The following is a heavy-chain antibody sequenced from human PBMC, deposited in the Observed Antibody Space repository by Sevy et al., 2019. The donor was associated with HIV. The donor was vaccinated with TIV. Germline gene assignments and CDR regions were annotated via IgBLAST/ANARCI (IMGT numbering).Heavy chain of an antibody. Sequence: SETLSLTCTVSGGSISSYYWSWIRQPPGKGLEWFGYIYYSGSTNYHPSLKRRVTISVDTSKNQFSLKLSPVTAADPAVYYCAGGWQQLNPNWFDPWGQGTLVTVSS. CDR2: IYYSGST. J-gene: IGHJ5*02. CDR3: AGGWQQLNPNWFDP. V-gene: IGHV4-59*13. D-gene: IGHD6-13*01. CDR1: GGSISSYY.